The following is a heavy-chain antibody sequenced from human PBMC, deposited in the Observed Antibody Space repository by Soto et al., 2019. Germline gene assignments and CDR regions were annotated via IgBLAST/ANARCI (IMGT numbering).Heavy chain of an antibody. CDR2: INPTSGGT. CDR3: ARDPLPIAGSGSYYNANWFDP. CDR1: GYNFTGYY. J-gene: IGHJ5*02. Sequence: RASVKVSCKASGYNFTGYYMHWVRRAPGHGLEWMGWINPTSGGTNYAQKFQGRVTMTRDTSISTAYMELSRLRSDDTAVYYCARDPLPIAGSGSYYNANWFDPWGQGTLVTVSS. V-gene: IGHV1-2*02. D-gene: IGHD3-10*01.